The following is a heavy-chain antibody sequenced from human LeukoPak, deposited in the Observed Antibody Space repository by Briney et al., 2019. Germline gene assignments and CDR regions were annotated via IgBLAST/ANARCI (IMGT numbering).Heavy chain of an antibody. CDR3: ARSVSPVRGVIPFDY. CDR1: GGSISSSSYY. D-gene: IGHD3-10*01. V-gene: IGHV4-39*01. CDR2: IYYSGST. J-gene: IGHJ4*02. Sequence: SETLSLTCTVSGGSISSSSYYWGWIRQPPGKGLEWIGSIYYSGSTYYNPSLKSRVTISVDTSKNQFSLKLSSVTAADTAVYYCARSVSPVRGVIPFDYWGQGTLVTVSS.